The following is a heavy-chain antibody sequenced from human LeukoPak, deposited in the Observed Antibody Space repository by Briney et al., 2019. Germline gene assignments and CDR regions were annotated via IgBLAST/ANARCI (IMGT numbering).Heavy chain of an antibody. CDR2: IYHSGST. V-gene: IGHV4-59*01. Sequence: SETLSLTCTVSGGSIRSYYWSWVRQPPGKGLEWIGYIYHSGSTNYNPSLKSRVNLSVDMTKNQISLKMSSVTAADTAVYYCARSRVWSDYWGYFDYWGQGILVTVSS. CDR3: ARSRVWSDYWGYFDY. CDR1: GGSIRSYY. J-gene: IGHJ4*02. D-gene: IGHD3-3*01.